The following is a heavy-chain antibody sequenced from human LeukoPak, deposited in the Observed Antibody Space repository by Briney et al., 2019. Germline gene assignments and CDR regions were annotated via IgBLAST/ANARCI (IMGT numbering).Heavy chain of an antibody. J-gene: IGHJ4*02. V-gene: IGHV4-31*03. CDR2: IYYSGST. CDR3: ARGRYSSGWYDY. Sequence: SETLSLTCTVSGGSISSGDYYWSWIRQHPGKGLEWIGYIYYSGSTYYNPSLKSRVTISVDTSKNQFSLKLSSVTAADTAVYYCARGRYSSGWYDYWGQGTLVTVSS. CDR1: GGSISSGDYY. D-gene: IGHD6-19*01.